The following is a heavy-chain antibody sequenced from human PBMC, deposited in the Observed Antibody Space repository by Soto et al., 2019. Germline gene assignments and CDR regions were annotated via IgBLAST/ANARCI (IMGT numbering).Heavy chain of an antibody. Sequence: QVQLVQSGAEVKKPGASVKVSCKASGYTFTSYAMHWVRQAPGQRLEWMGWINAGNGNTKYSQKFQGRVTITRDTSASTAYMELRSLRSEDTAVYYCARGVGSGLSDYRGQGTLVIVSS. CDR3: ARGVGSGLSDY. D-gene: IGHD1-26*01. CDR1: GYTFTSYA. J-gene: IGHJ4*02. CDR2: INAGNGNT. V-gene: IGHV1-3*01.